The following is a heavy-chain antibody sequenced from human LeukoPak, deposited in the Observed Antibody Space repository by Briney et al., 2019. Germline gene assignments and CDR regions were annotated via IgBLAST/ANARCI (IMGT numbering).Heavy chain of an antibody. CDR3: AKRDGIAAAGTHAFDI. J-gene: IGHJ3*02. V-gene: IGHV3-23*01. Sequence: PGGSLRLSCAASGFTFSSYAMSWVRQAPGKGLEWVSANSGSGGSTYYADSVKGRFTISRDNSKNTLYLQMNSLRAEDTAVYYCAKRDGIAAAGTHAFDIWGQGTMVTVSS. D-gene: IGHD6-13*01. CDR1: GFTFSSYA. CDR2: NSGSGGST.